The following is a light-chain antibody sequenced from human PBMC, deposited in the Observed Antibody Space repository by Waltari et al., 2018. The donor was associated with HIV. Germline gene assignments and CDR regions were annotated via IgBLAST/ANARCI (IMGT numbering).Light chain of an antibody. CDR2: RNN. Sequence: AGLTQPPSVSKGLGQTATLTCSGNKNNVGGDGAEWVMHLQGHAPKALSFRNNQRPSGVSARFSASRSGVTSSLTISDLQPEDEADYYCSAWDTGLGTLLFGGGTKLTVL. CDR1: KNNVGGDG. CDR3: SAWDTGLGTLL. J-gene: IGLJ3*02. V-gene: IGLV10-54*01.